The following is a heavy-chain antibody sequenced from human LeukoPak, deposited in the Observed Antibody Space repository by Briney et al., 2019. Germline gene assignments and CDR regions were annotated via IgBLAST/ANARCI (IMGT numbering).Heavy chain of an antibody. CDR1: GFTFSGAD. CDR2: ITSSTFST. J-gene: IGHJ4*01. Sequence: GGSLRLSCAASGFTFSGADMSWVRQAPGRGLEWVSTITSSTFSTYYADSAKGRFTISRDNSKNTLYLQMSSLRAEDTAVYYCAKASTGSPHCWGQGTLVPVSS. D-gene: IGHD1-14*01. CDR3: AKASTGSPHC. V-gene: IGHV3-23*01.